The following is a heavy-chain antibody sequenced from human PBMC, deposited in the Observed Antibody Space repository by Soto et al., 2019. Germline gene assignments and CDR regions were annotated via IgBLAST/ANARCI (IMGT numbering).Heavy chain of an antibody. D-gene: IGHD1-1*01. V-gene: IGHV3-9*01. J-gene: IGHJ6*03. CDR3: ANDIGKLERPVKYYYYYMDV. Sequence: GGSLRLSCAASGFTFDDYAMHWVRQAPGKGLEWVSGISWNSGSIGYADSVKGRFTISRDNAKNSLYLQMNSLRAEDKALYYCANDIGKLERPVKYYYYYMDVWGKGTTVTVSS. CDR1: GFTFDDYA. CDR2: ISWNSGSI.